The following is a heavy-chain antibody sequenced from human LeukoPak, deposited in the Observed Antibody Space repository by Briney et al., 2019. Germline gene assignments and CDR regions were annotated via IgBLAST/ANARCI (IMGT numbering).Heavy chain of an antibody. Sequence: GGSLRLSCAASGFIFSSYSMNWVRQAPGKVLEWVSSISTSSSYINYADSVKGRFTISRDTAKNSLYLQMNSLRAEDTAVYYCARDVGGDLAPYYFDYWGQGTLVTVSS. CDR2: ISTSSSYI. D-gene: IGHD4-17*01. CDR1: GFIFSSYS. CDR3: ARDVGGDLAPYYFDY. J-gene: IGHJ4*02. V-gene: IGHV3-21*01.